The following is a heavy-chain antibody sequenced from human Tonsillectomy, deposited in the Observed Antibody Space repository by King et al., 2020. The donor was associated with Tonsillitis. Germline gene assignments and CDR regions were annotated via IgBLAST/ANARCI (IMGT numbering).Heavy chain of an antibody. J-gene: IGHJ6*02. CDR2: IRSKAYGGTT. CDR3: RGSDV. D-gene: IGHD3-10*01. V-gene: IGHV3-49*03. Sequence: QLVQSGGGLVQPGRSLRLSCTTSGFTFGDYPMSWFRQAPGTGLEWVGFIRSKAYGGTTEYAASVKGRFTISRDDSKNIAYLQMNSLKAEDTAVYYCRGSDVWGQGTTVTVSS. CDR1: GFTFGDYP.